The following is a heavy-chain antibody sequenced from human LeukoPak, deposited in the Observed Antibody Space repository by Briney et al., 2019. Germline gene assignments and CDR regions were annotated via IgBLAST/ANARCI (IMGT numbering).Heavy chain of an antibody. D-gene: IGHD6-13*01. Sequence: GRSLRLSCAASGFTFSSYAMHWVRQAPGKGLEWVAVISYDGSNKYYADSVKGRFTISRDNAKNALYLQMNSLRVEDTAVYYCANFEPGYTSSWYAEFWGQGTLVTVSS. CDR2: ISYDGSNK. CDR3: ANFEPGYTSSWYAEF. V-gene: IGHV3-30-3*01. CDR1: GFTFSSYA. J-gene: IGHJ4*02.